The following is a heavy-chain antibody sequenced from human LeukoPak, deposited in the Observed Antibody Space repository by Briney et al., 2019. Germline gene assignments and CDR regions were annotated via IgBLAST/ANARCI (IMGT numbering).Heavy chain of an antibody. CDR1: GYTLTELS. V-gene: IGHV1-24*01. Sequence: ASVKVSCKVSGYTLTELSMHWVRQAPGKGLEWMGGFDPEDGETIYAQKFQGRVTMTTDTSTSIAHMELRSLRSDDTAVYYCARITMVRGVIFDWYFDLWGRGTLVTVSS. CDR3: ARITMVRGVIFDWYFDL. D-gene: IGHD3-10*01. J-gene: IGHJ2*01. CDR2: FDPEDGET.